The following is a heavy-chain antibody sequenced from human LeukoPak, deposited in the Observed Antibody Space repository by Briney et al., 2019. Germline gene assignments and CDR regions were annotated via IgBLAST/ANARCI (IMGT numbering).Heavy chain of an antibody. J-gene: IGHJ4*02. D-gene: IGHD2-2*01. Sequence: SEPLSLTCAVCGGSFSCYYWRGLRQPPEKGVECIGEINHSGTTNYNPSLKSRVTISVDTSKNPLSLTLSSVTPADTALYYCARGQGCSSTGCYFDYWGQGTLVTVSS. CDR2: INHSGTT. CDR1: GGSFSCYY. CDR3: ARGQGCSSTGCYFDY. V-gene: IGHV4-34*01.